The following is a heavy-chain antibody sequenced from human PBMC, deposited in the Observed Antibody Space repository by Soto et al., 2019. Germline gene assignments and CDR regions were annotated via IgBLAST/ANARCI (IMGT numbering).Heavy chain of an antibody. D-gene: IGHD3-22*01. CDR2: ISYDGSNK. Sequence: QVQLVESGVGVVQPGRSLRLSCAASGFTFSSYGMHWVRQAPGKGLEWVAVISYDGSNKYYADSVKGRFTISRDNSKNTLYLQMNSLRAEDTAVYYCAKVADYYDSSGYFDYWGQGTLVTVSS. CDR3: AKVADYYDSSGYFDY. J-gene: IGHJ4*02. V-gene: IGHV3-30*18. CDR1: GFTFSSYG.